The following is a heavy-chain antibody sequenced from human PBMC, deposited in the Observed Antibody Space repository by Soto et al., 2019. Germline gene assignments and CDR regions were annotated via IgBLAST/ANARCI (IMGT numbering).Heavy chain of an antibody. CDR1: GFTFSSYS. J-gene: IGHJ4*02. Sequence: EVQLVESGGGLVQAGGSLRLSCAASGFTFSSYSMNWVHQAPGKGLEWVSYISSSSSTIYYGDSVKGRFTISRDNAKNSLYLQMNSLRAEDTAVYYCARENYDYIWGSYRHRYFDYWGQGTLVTVSS. CDR2: ISSSSSTI. D-gene: IGHD3-16*02. V-gene: IGHV3-48*01. CDR3: ARENYDYIWGSYRHRYFDY.